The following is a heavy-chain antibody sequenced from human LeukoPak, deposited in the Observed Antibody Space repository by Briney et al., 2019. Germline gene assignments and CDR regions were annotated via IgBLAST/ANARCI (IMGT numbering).Heavy chain of an antibody. CDR2: INHSGST. Sequence: SETLSLTCAVYGGSFSGYYWSWIRQPPGKGLEWIGEINHSGSTNYNPSLKSRVTISVDTSKNQFSLKLSSVTAADTAVYYCARYGSGSYYNVILCFDPWGQGTLVTVSS. J-gene: IGHJ5*02. CDR1: GGSFSGYY. D-gene: IGHD3-10*01. CDR3: ARYGSGSYYNVILCFDP. V-gene: IGHV4-34*01.